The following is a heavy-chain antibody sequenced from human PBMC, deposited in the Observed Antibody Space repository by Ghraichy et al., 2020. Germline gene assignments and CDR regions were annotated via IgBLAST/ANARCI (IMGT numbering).Heavy chain of an antibody. CDR2: ISYDGSNK. Sequence: GGSLRLSCAASGFTFSSYAMHWVRQAPGKGLEWVAVISYDGSNKYYADSVKGRFTISRDNSKNTLYLQMNSLRAEDTAVYYCARDRCRHRITGTTCPWYYFDYWGQGTLVTVSS. V-gene: IGHV3-30-3*01. CDR1: GFTFSSYA. D-gene: IGHD1-7*01. J-gene: IGHJ4*02. CDR3: ARDRCRHRITGTTCPWYYFDY.